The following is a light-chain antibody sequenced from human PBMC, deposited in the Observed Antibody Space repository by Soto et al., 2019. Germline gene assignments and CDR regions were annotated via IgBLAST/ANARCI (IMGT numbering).Light chain of an antibody. V-gene: IGKV3-11*01. CDR3: HQRSNWPQT. J-gene: IGKJ1*01. Sequence: EIVLTQSPATLSLSPAEIATLSCRASQSVSSYLAWYQQTPGQAPRLLLYDASNRATGIPARFSGSGSGTDFTLTISSLEPEDFAVYYCHQRSNWPQTFGQGTRVDIK. CDR2: DAS. CDR1: QSVSSY.